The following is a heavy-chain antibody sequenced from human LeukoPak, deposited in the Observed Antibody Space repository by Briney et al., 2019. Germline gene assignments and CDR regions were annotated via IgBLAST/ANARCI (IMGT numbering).Heavy chain of an antibody. Sequence: ASVKVSCKASGYTFTGYYMHWVRQAPGQGLEWMGWINPNSGGTNYAQKFQGRVTMTRDTSISTAYMELSRLRSDGTAVYYCAREHFDWLLSSYYFDYWGQGTLVTVSS. CDR3: AREHFDWLLSSYYFDY. D-gene: IGHD3-9*01. CDR1: GYTFTGYY. CDR2: INPNSGGT. V-gene: IGHV1-2*02. J-gene: IGHJ4*02.